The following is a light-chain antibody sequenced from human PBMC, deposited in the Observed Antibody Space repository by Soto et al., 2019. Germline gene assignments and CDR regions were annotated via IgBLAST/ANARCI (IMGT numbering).Light chain of an antibody. Sequence: QSVLTQPPSVSGAPGQRVTISCTGSSSNIGADYDLHWYQQFPGTAPKLLIYGNSHRPSGVPDRFSGSKSGTSASLAITGLQAEDEADYYCQSYDSSLSGYYVFGTGTKVTV. V-gene: IGLV1-40*01. CDR1: SSNIGADYD. J-gene: IGLJ1*01. CDR3: QSYDSSLSGYYV. CDR2: GNS.